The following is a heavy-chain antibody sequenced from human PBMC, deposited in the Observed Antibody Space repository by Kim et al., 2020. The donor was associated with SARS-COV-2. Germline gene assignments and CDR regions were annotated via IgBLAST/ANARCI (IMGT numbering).Heavy chain of an antibody. V-gene: IGHV3-73*01. D-gene: IGHD5-12*01. CDR3: TGESGYDHDYYYYYGMDV. J-gene: IGHJ6*02. CDR2: IRSKANSYAT. CDR1: GFTFSGSA. Sequence: GGSLRLSCAASGFTFSGSAMHWVRQASGKGLEWVGRIRSKANSYATAYAASVKGRFTISRDDSKNTAYLQMNSLKTEDTAVYYCTGESGYDHDYYYYYGMDVWGQGTTVTVSS.